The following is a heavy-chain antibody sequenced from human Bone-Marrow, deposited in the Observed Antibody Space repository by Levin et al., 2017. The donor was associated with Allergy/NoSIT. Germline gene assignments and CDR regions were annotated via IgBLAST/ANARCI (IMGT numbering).Heavy chain of an antibody. CDR3: ARVGSGSYFWFDS. V-gene: IGHV1-8*01. D-gene: IGHD3-10*01. CDR2: MTPENGKT. Sequence: GGSLRLSCKASGYTFTHYDINWVRQAPGQGFEWMGWMTPENGKTGYAKKFQGRVTMTSNTSINTAYIELTSLTSEDTAVYFCARVGSGSYFWFDSWGQGTLVTVSP. CDR1: GYTFTHYD. J-gene: IGHJ5*01.